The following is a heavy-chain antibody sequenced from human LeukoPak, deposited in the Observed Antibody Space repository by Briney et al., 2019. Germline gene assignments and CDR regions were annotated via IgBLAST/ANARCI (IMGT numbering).Heavy chain of an antibody. Sequence: GASVKVSCRASGYTFTDYYLHWVRQAPGQGLEWMGWINPNSGDTNFAQKFQGRVTMTRDTSINTAYMELSRLRSDDTAVYYCAREDLHNYPLDFWGQGTLVTVSS. J-gene: IGHJ1*01. CDR1: GYTFTDYY. V-gene: IGHV1-2*02. D-gene: IGHD5-24*01. CDR3: AREDLHNYPLDF. CDR2: INPNSGDT.